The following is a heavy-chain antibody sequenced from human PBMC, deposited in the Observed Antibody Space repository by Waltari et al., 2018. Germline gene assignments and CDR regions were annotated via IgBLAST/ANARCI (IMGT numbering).Heavy chain of an antibody. CDR3: ARHDIVPGSLTGYPRH. V-gene: IGHV4-39*01. Sequence: QLQLQESGPGLVKPSETLSLTCTVPGGSISSSSYYWGWIRQPPGKGLEWIGSIYYSGSTYYNPSLKSRVTISVDTSKNQFSLKLSSVTATDTAVYYCARHDIVPGSLTGYPRHWGQGTLVTVSS. D-gene: IGHD3-9*01. CDR2: IYYSGST. J-gene: IGHJ1*01. CDR1: GGSISSSSYY.